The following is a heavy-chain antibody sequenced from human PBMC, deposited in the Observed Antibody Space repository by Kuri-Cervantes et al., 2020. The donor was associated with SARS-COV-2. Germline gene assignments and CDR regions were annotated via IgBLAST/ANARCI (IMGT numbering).Heavy chain of an antibody. Sequence: GGSLSLSCAASGFTFSNYAMYWVRQAPGKGLEYVSAISSNGDSTYYADSVKGRFTMSRDNSKNTLYLQKGSLRAEDMAVYYCARVSRSGYLDYWGQGTLVTVSS. CDR2: ISSNGDST. V-gene: IGHV3-64*02. CDR1: GFTFSNYA. J-gene: IGHJ4*02. D-gene: IGHD3-3*01. CDR3: ARVSRSGYLDY.